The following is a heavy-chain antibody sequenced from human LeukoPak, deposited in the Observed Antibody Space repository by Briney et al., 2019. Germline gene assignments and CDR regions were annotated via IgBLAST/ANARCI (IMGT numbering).Heavy chain of an antibody. CDR2: INHSGRT. CDR3: ARDVVVVPPAIHYGMDV. J-gene: IGHJ6*02. D-gene: IGHD2-2*01. CDR1: GGSFSDYF. V-gene: IGHV4-34*01. Sequence: SETLCLTCAVYGGSFSDYFWGWIRQPPGKGLEWIGDINHSGRTYYNPSLKSRVTISVDKSKNQFSLNLNCVTAADTAVYYCARDVVVVPPAIHYGMDVWGQGTTVTVSS.